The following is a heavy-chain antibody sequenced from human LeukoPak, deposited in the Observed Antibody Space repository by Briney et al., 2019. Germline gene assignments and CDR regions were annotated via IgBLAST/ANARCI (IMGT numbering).Heavy chain of an antibody. D-gene: IGHD3-22*01. CDR1: GGTFSSYA. CDR2: ISAYNGNT. CDR3: ARGAYDSSGYYYLPAYYFDY. V-gene: IGHV1-18*01. Sequence: ASVKVSCKASGGTFSSYAISWVRQAPGQGLEWMGWISAYNGNTNYAQKLQGRVTMTTDTSTSTAYMELRSLRSDDTAVYYCARGAYDSSGYYYLPAYYFDYWGQGTLVTVSS. J-gene: IGHJ4*02.